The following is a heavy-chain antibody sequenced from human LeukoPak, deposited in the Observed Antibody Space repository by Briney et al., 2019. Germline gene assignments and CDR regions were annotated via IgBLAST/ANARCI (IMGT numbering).Heavy chain of an antibody. Sequence: GGSLRLSCAASGFTFSSYSMNWARQAPGKGLEWVSSISSSSSYIYYADSVKGRFTISRDNAKNSLYLQMNSLRAEDTAVYYCARGYYYDSSGRYYFDYWGQGTLVTVSS. CDR1: GFTFSSYS. CDR3: ARGYYYDSSGRYYFDY. V-gene: IGHV3-21*01. CDR2: ISSSSSYI. D-gene: IGHD3-22*01. J-gene: IGHJ4*02.